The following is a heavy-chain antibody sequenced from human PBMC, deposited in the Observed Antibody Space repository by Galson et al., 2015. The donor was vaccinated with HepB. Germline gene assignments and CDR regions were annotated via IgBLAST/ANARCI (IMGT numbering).Heavy chain of an antibody. CDR3: ARPLHPYYYDSSGYLALAFDI. V-gene: IGHV1-8*01. J-gene: IGHJ3*02. D-gene: IGHD3-22*01. CDR1: GYTFTSYD. CDR2: MNPSSGNT. Sequence: SVKVSCKASGYTFTSYDINWVRQATGQGLEWMGWMNPSSGNTGYAQKFQGRVTMTRNTSISTAYMELSSLRSEDTAVYYCARPLHPYYYDSSGYLALAFDIWGQGTMVTVSS.